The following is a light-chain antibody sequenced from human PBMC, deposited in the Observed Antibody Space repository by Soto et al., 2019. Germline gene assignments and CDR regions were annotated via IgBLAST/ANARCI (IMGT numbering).Light chain of an antibody. J-gene: IGKJ1*01. V-gene: IGKV2-28*01. Sequence: DIVMTQSPLSLPVTPGAPASISCRSSQSLLHCNGYNYLDWYLQKPGQSPQLLIYLGSNRASGVPDRFSGSGSGTDFTLKISRVEAEYVGVYYCMQALQTAWTFGQGTRVDIK. CDR1: QSLLHCNGYNY. CDR2: LGS. CDR3: MQALQTAWT.